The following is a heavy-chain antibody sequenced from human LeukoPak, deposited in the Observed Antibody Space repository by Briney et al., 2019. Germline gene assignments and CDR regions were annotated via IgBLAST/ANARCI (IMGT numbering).Heavy chain of an antibody. D-gene: IGHD6-19*01. V-gene: IGHV3-30*18. Sequence: GGSLRLSCAASGFTFSSYGMHWVRQAPGKGLEWVAVISYDGSNKYYADSVKGRFTISRDNSKNTLYLQINSLRAEDTAVYYCAKDRGIAVAGRGYFDYWGQGTLVTVSS. CDR3: AKDRGIAVAGRGYFDY. J-gene: IGHJ4*02. CDR1: GFTFSSYG. CDR2: ISYDGSNK.